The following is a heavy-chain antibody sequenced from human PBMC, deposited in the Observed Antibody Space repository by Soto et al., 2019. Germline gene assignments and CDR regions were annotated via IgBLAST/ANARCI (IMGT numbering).Heavy chain of an antibody. CDR3: TAGPR. J-gene: IGHJ4*02. V-gene: IGHV3-15*01. CDR1: GFSFSDAW. CDR2: IKSKIDGGTT. Sequence: EVQLVESGGGLVRPGGSLRLSCAASGFSFSDAWMNWVRQAPGQGPEWVGRIKSKIDGGTTDYAASLKGRFTISRDDSKSTVYLQMNSLRIEDTAVYYCTAGPRWGQGTLVTVSS.